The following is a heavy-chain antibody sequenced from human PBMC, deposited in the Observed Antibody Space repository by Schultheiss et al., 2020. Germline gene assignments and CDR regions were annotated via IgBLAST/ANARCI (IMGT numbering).Heavy chain of an antibody. Sequence: CGSLRLSCASSGFTVSSNYMSWVRQAPGKGLEWVSVTYSGGSTYYADSVKGRFTISRDNSKNTLYLQMNSLRAEDTAVYYCARGPYGMIRDYYYYGMDVWGQGTTVTVSS. CDR2: TYSGGST. V-gene: IGHV3-53*01. D-gene: IGHD3-16*01. CDR3: ARGPYGMIRDYYYYGMDV. J-gene: IGHJ6*02. CDR1: GFTVSSNY.